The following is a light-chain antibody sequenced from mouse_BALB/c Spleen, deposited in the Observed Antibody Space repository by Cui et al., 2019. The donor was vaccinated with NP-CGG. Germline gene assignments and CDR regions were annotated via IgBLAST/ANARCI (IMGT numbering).Light chain of an antibody. CDR1: TLPVTTTNY. V-gene: IGLV1*01. CDR3: ALWYSNHWV. J-gene: IGLJ1*01. Sequence: QAVVTQDSALTTSPGETVTLTCRSSTLPVTTTNYANWVQEKPDHLFTGLIGGTNNRAPGVPARFSGSLIGDKAALTITGAQTEDEAIYFCALWYSNHWVFGGGTKLTVL. CDR2: GTN.